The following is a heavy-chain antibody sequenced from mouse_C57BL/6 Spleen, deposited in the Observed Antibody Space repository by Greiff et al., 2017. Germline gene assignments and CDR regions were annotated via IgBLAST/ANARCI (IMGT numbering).Heavy chain of an antibody. Sequence: QVQLQQSGAELVRPGTSVKVSCKASGYAFTNYLIEWVKQRPGQGLEWIGVINPGSGGTNYNEKFKGKATLTADKSSSTAYMQLSSLTSEDSAVYFCAREDYSNSAWFADWGQGTLVTVSA. V-gene: IGHV1-54*01. CDR1: GYAFTNYL. J-gene: IGHJ3*01. D-gene: IGHD2-5*01. CDR2: INPGSGGT. CDR3: AREDYSNSAWFAD.